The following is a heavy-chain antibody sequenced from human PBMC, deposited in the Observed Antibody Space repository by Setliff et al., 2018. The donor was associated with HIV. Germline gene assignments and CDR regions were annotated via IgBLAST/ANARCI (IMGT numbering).Heavy chain of an antibody. D-gene: IGHD6-25*01. J-gene: IGHJ3*02. CDR1: GYTFTGYY. CDR2: INPNSGGT. Sequence: GASVKVSCKASGYTFTGYYMHWVRQAPGQGLEWMGWINPNSGGTNYAQKFQGRVTMTRDTSISTAYTELSRLRSDDTAVYYCARPLRTRSATDPFHIWGQGTLVTVSS. CDR3: ARPLRTRSATDPFHI. V-gene: IGHV1-2*02.